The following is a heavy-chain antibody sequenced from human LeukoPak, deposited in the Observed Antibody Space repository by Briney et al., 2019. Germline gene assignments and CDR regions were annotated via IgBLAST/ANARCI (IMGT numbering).Heavy chain of an antibody. J-gene: IGHJ4*02. V-gene: IGHV5-51*01. D-gene: IGHD3-22*01. Sequence: GESLKISCKGSGYTFPNYWIGWVRQMPGKGLEWIGIIYPADSNTRYSPSFQGQVTISADKSISTAYLQWSSLKASDTAMYYCARFAYGSDYFPGHYWGQGTLVTVSS. CDR2: IYPADSNT. CDR3: ARFAYGSDYFPGHY. CDR1: GYTFPNYW.